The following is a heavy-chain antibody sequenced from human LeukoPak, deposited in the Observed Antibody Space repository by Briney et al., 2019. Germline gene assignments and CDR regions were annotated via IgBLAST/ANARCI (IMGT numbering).Heavy chain of an antibody. CDR1: GFSLTSSGVG. J-gene: IGHJ4*02. D-gene: IGHD5-24*01. Sequence: SGPTLVNPTQTLTLTCTFSGFSLTSSGVGVGWIRQPPGKALEWLALIYWNDDRRYWPSLKSRLTITKDTSKNQVLLTMTNMDPVDTATYYCAYEMRWLHLALWGQGTLVTVSS. CDR2: IYWNDDR. CDR3: AYEMRWLHLAL. V-gene: IGHV2-5*01.